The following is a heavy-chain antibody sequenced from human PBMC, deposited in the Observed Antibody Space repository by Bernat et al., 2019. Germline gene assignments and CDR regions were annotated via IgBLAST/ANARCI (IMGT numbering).Heavy chain of an antibody. V-gene: IGHV3-30-3*01. CDR2: ISYDGSNK. CDR1: GFTFSSYA. J-gene: IGHJ6*02. Sequence: QVQLVESGGGVAQPGRSLRLSCAASGFTFSSYAMHWVRQAPGKGLEWVAVISYDGSNKYYADSVKGRFTISRDNSKNTLYLQMNSLRAEDTAVYYCARVSGYYGSGSYTYYYYGMDVWGQGTTVTVSS. CDR3: ARVSGYYGSGSYTYYYYGMDV. D-gene: IGHD3-10*01.